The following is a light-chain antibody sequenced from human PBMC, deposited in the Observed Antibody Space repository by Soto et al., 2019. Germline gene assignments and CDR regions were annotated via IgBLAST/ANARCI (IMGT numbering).Light chain of an antibody. CDR2: GAS. J-gene: IGKJ2*01. V-gene: IGKV3-20*01. CDR3: QQYDSCPPYT. CDR1: QSVSSSY. Sequence: EIVLTQSPATLSLSPGERATLSCRASQSVSSSYLAWYQQKPGQAPRLLIYGASSRATSIPDRFSGSGSGDDFTLTTSSLEPGDGAVDYCQQYDSCPPYTCGQGTKLEIK.